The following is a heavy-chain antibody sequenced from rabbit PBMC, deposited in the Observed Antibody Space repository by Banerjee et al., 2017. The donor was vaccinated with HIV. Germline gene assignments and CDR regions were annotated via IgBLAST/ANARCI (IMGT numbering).Heavy chain of an antibody. V-gene: IGHV1S47*01. CDR2: IFPDYGTT. D-gene: IGHD2-1*01. CDR1: GIDFSAYG. CDR3: TRVGPYNDYGASIIRLDL. Sequence: QQQLVESGGGLVKPGASLTLTCKASGIDFSAYGITWVRQAPGKGLEWIAYIFPDYGTTDYASWVNGRFTISLDNAQNTVFLQMTSLTAADTATYFCTRVGPYNDYGASIIRLDLWGPGTLVTVS. J-gene: IGHJ3*01.